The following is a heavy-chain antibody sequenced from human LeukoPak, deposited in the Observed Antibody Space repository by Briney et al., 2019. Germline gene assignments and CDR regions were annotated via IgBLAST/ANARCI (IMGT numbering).Heavy chain of an antibody. Sequence: AAVKVSCKASGYTFTGYYMHWVRQAPGQGLEWMGWINSNSGGTNYAQKFQGRVTMTRDTSISTAYMEPSRLRSDDTAVYYCARAASIAARYYYYYGMDVWGQGATVTVPS. J-gene: IGHJ6*02. CDR1: GYTFTGYY. D-gene: IGHD6-6*01. CDR2: INSNSGGT. V-gene: IGHV1-2*02. CDR3: ARAASIAARYYYYYGMDV.